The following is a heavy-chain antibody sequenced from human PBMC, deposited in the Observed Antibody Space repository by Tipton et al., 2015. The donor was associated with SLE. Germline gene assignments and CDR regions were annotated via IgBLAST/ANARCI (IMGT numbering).Heavy chain of an antibody. CDR1: GGSISSSSYY. J-gene: IGHJ4*02. CDR3: ARQNGEGYGSGNCCPGD. V-gene: IGHV4-39*07. D-gene: IGHD2-15*01. Sequence: TLSLTCTVSGGSISSSSYYWGWIRQPPGKGLEWIGSIYYSGSTYYNPSLKSRVTISVDTSKNQFSLKLSSVTAADTAVSYCARQNGEGYGSGNCCPGDWGKGTLVTVS. CDR2: IYYSGST.